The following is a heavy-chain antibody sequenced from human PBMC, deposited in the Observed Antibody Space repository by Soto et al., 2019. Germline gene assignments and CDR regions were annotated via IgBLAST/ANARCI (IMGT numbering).Heavy chain of an antibody. CDR3: AREGSDSSSWYAGEWFEP. CDR1: GYTFTSYG. V-gene: IGHV1-18*01. J-gene: IGHJ5*02. D-gene: IGHD6-13*01. Sequence: ASVKVSCKASGYTFTSYGISWVRQAPGQGLEWMGWISAYNGNTNYAQKLQGRVTMTTDTSTSTAYMELRSLRSDDTAVYYCAREGSDSSSWYAGEWFEPWGQGTPVTVSS. CDR2: ISAYNGNT.